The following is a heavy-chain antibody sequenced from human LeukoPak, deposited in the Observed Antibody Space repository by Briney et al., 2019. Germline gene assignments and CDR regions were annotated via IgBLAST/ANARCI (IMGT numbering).Heavy chain of an antibody. CDR2: LYHSGST. Sequence: SETLSLTCAVSGYSITSGDYWGWIRQPPGKGLEWIGSLYHSGSTYNNPSLKNRLTISVDTSQNQFSLKLTSVTAADTAVYYCARTTYYYEGSFDYWGQGTLVTVSS. CDR3: ARTTYYYEGSFDY. V-gene: IGHV4-38-2*01. CDR1: GYSITSGDY. J-gene: IGHJ4*02. D-gene: IGHD3-22*01.